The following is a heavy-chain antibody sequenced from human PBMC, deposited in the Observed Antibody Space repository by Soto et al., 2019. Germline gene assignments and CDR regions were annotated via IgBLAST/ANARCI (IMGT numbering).Heavy chain of an antibody. CDR3: ATQEVGGSYVYTFDP. CDR2: IYYSGST. CDR1: GGSISSSSYY. J-gene: IGHJ5*02. Sequence: SETLSLTCTVSGGSISSSSYYWGWIRQPPGKGLEWIGSIYYSGSTYYNPSLRSRVTISVDTSKNHFSLKLSSVTAADTAVYYCATQEVGGSYVYTFDPWGQGTLVTVSS. D-gene: IGHD1-26*01. V-gene: IGHV4-39*02.